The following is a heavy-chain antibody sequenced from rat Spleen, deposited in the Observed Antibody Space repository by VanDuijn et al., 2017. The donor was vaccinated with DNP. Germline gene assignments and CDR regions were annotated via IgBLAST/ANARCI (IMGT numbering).Heavy chain of an antibody. CDR2: IWGGEST. J-gene: IGHJ2*01. V-gene: IGHV2-15*01. CDR1: GFSLNTHG. CDR3: TREVTEGMVN. D-gene: IGHD1-11*01. Sequence: QVQLKESGPGLVQPSQTLSLTCTVSGFSLNTHGVSWVRQPPGKGLEWMGGIWGGESTYYNSALKSRLSISRDTSKSQLFLKMNRLQTEDTATYFCTREVTEGMVNWGQGVMVTVSS.